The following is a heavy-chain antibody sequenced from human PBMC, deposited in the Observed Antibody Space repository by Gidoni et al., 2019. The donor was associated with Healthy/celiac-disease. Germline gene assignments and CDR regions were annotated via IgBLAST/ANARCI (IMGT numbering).Heavy chain of an antibody. D-gene: IGHD5-12*01. CDR3: ARGPPSEVDIVATTLDY. Sequence: VHLQQWCAVLLKPSETLSLTCAVYGGSFSGYYWSWIRQPPGTGLEWIGEINHSESTNYNPTLKCRVTRSVDTPRNQFSLKRSSVTAADTAVYYCARGPPSEVDIVATTLDYWGQGTLVTVSS. V-gene: IGHV4-34*01. J-gene: IGHJ4*02. CDR1: GGSFSGYY. CDR2: INHSEST.